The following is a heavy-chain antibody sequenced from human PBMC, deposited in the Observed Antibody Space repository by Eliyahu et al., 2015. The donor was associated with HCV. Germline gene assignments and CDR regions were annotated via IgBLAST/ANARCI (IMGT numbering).Heavy chain of an antibody. CDR1: GFXFDDYA. J-gene: IGHJ4*02. V-gene: IGHV3-9*01. Sequence: EVQLVESGGGLVQPGRSLRLSCAASGFXFDDYAMHWVRQAPGKGLEWVSGISWNSGSIGYADSVKGRFTISRDNAKNSLYLQMNSLRAEDTALYYCAKDWGYSGYDYVAHFDYWGQGTLVTVSS. CDR2: ISWNSGSI. CDR3: AKDWGYSGYDYVAHFDY. D-gene: IGHD5-12*01.